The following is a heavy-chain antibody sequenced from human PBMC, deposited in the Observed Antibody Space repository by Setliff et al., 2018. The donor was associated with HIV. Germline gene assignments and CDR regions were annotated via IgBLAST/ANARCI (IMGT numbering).Heavy chain of an antibody. D-gene: IGHD2-2*01. CDR3: ARDLLGYCSSTSCHSHYMDV. CDR2: IYYSGST. V-gene: IGHV4-59*01. CDR1: GGPISSYY. J-gene: IGHJ6*03. Sequence: SETLSLTCTVSGGPISSYYWSWIRQPPGKGLEWIGYIYYSGSTNYNPSLKSRVTISVDTSKNQFSLKLSSVTAADTAVYYCARDLLGYCSSTSCHSHYMDVWGKGTTVTVSS.